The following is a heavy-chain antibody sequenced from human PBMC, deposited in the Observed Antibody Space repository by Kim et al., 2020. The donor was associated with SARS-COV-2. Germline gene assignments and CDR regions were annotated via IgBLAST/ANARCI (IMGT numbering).Heavy chain of an antibody. D-gene: IGHD2-15*01. V-gene: IGHV1-3*01. CDR1: GYTFSNYA. CDR2: IIGGNGNT. J-gene: IGHJ4*02. CDR3: ARGGGPGLGY. Sequence: ASVKVSCKASGYTFSNYAIHWVRQAPGQRLECMGWIIGGNGNTYYSPKFQGRFTFTRDTSATTAYMELSSLRSEDTAVYYCARGGGPGLGYWGQGTLVTVSS.